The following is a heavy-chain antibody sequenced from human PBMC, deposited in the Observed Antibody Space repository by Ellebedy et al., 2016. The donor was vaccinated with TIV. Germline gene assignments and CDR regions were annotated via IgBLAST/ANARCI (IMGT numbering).Heavy chain of an antibody. V-gene: IGHV4-39*07. Sequence: GSLRLXXSVSGGSISSSSYYCDWIRQPPGKGLEWIGTIYSSGITYNSPSLKSGGTISVDTSKSQFSLRLRFVTAADTAIYYCARGGGYDVLDYWGLGTQVTVSS. D-gene: IGHD5-12*01. J-gene: IGHJ4*02. CDR2: IYSSGIT. CDR1: GGSISSSSYY. CDR3: ARGGGYDVLDY.